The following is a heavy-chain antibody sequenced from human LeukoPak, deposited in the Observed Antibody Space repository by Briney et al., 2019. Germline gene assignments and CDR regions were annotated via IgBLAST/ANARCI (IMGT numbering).Heavy chain of an antibody. V-gene: IGHV3-30*18. CDR2: ISYDGSNK. J-gene: IGHJ4*02. CDR1: GFTFSSYG. CDR3: AKSARDGYNFDY. D-gene: IGHD5-12*01. Sequence: GRSLRLSCAASGFTFSSYGMHWVRQAPGKGLEWVAVISYDGSNKYYADSVKGRFTISRDNSKNTLYLQMNSLRAEDTAVYYCAKSARDGYNFDYWGQGTLVTVSS.